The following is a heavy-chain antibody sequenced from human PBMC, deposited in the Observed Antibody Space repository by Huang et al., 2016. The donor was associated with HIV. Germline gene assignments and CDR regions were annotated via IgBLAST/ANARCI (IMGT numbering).Heavy chain of an antibody. Sequence: EVQLVESGGGSVQPGGSLILSCAASGSNFNTMYWVRQASGKGLEWVGRIRNKANNYATAYAASVRGRFTISRDDSRSTAYLQMTSLRIEDTALYYCIILDGDYWGLGILVTVSS. V-gene: IGHV3-73*01. CDR1: GSNFNT. CDR3: IILDGDY. CDR2: IRNKANNYAT. J-gene: IGHJ4*02. D-gene: IGHD3-3*02.